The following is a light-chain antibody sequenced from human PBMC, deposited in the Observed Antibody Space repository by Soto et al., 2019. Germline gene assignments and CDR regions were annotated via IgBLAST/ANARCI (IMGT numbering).Light chain of an antibody. CDR3: QQANSFPWT. J-gene: IGKJ1*01. CDR1: QDLDRW. CDR2: AAS. Sequence: DIQMTQSPSSLSASVGDRVTITCRASQDLDRWLAWYQQKPGEAPKVLIFAASSLQSGVPSRFSGSGSGTDFTLTISSLQPEDSATYYCQQANSFPWTVGQGTKVDI. V-gene: IGKV1-12*01.